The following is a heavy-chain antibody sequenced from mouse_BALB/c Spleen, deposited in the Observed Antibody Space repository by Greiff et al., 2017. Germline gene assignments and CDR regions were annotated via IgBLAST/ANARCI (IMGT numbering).Heavy chain of an antibody. D-gene: IGHD2-4*01. CDR3: ARDDYDYYIDY. Sequence: EVQLQQSGAELVKPGASVKLSCTASGFNIKDTYMHWVKQRPEQGLEWIGRIDPANGNTKYDPKFQGKATITADTSSNTAYLQLSSLTSEDTAVYYGARDDYDYYIDYWGQGTTLTVSS. J-gene: IGHJ2*01. CDR1: GFNIKDTY. V-gene: IGHV14-3*02. CDR2: IDPANGNT.